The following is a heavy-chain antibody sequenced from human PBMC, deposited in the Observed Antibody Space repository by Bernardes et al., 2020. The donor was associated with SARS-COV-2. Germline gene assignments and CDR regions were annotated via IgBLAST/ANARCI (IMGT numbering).Heavy chain of an antibody. CDR2: IASNGGST. V-gene: IGHV3-64D*09. Sequence: GGSLRPSCSGSGFTFSRYAMYWVRQAPGKGLEYVSAIASNGGSTSYVDSVKGRFNISRDNSKNTLYLQMSSLRTEDTAVYYCVKDPPAEPAASYGMDVWGQGTTVSVSS. D-gene: IGHD2-2*01. J-gene: IGHJ6*02. CDR3: VKDPPAEPAASYGMDV. CDR1: GFTFSRYA.